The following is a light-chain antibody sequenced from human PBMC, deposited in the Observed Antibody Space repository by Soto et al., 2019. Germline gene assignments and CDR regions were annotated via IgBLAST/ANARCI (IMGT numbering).Light chain of an antibody. Sequence: QSVLTQPASLSGPPGQSITSSCTGTPSDVGGYNYVSWYQQHPGKAPKLMIYEVSNRPSGVSNRFSGSKSGNTASLTISGLQAEDEADYYCSSYTSSSTLVFGGGTKLTVL. CDR2: EVS. J-gene: IGLJ2*01. V-gene: IGLV2-14*01. CDR1: PSDVGGYNY. CDR3: SSYTSSSTLV.